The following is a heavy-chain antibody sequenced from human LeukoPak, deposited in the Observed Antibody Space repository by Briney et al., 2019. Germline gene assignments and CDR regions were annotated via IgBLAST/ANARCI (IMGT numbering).Heavy chain of an antibody. CDR3: ARRSGDYALDV. CDR1: GFTVSSNY. V-gene: IGHV3-66*04. D-gene: IGHD6-19*01. CDR2: IYSGGST. J-gene: IGHJ6*02. Sequence: GGSLRLSCAASGFTVSSNYMSWVRQAPGKGLEWVSVIYSGGSTYYADSVKGRFTISRDNSKNTLYLQMNSLRAEDTAVYYCARRSGDYALDVWGQGTTVTVSS.